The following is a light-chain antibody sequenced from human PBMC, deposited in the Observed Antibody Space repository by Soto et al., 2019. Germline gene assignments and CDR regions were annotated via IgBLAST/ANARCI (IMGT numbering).Light chain of an antibody. CDR3: SSYTSSGTLV. Sequence: QSALTQPASVSGSPGQSITISCTGTSNGVGGYKFVSWYQQHPGKAPKLMIYEVSNRPSGVSNRFSGSKSGYMASLTISGLQAEDEADYYCSSYTSSGTLVFGAGTKVTVL. J-gene: IGLJ1*01. CDR1: SNGVGGYKF. CDR2: EVS. V-gene: IGLV2-14*01.